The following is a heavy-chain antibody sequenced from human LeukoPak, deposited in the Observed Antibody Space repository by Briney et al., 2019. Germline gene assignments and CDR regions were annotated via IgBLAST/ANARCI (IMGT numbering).Heavy chain of an antibody. CDR2: IKQDGSEK. V-gene: IGHV3-7*01. CDR3: ARDEGFLWFGELLGIDY. D-gene: IGHD3-10*01. Sequence: GGSLRLSCAASGFTFSSYWMSWVRQAPGKGLEWVANIKQDGSEKYYVDSVKGRFTISRDNAKNSLYLQMNSLRAEDTAVHYCARDEGFLWFGELLGIDYWGQGTLATVSS. J-gene: IGHJ4*02. CDR1: GFTFSSYW.